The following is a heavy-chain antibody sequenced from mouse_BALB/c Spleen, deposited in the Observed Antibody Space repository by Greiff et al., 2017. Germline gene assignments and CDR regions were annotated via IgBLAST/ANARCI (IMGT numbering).Heavy chain of an antibody. CDR2: IWAGGST. CDR1: GFSLTSYG. J-gene: IGHJ4*01. CDR3: AREEVRRGYAMDY. V-gene: IGHV2-9*02. Sequence: VKLMESGPGLVAPSQSLSITCTVSGFSLTSYGVHWVRQPPGKGLEWLGVIWAGGSTNYNSALMSRLSISKDNSKSQVFLKMNSLQTDDTAMYYCAREEVRRGYAMDYWGQGTSVTVSS. D-gene: IGHD2-14*01.